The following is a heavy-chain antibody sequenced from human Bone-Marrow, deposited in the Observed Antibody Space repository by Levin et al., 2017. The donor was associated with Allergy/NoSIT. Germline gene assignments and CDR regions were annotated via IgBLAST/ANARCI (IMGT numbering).Heavy chain of an antibody. V-gene: IGHV3-23*01. CDR1: GFTFTSYA. J-gene: IGHJ6*02. Sequence: GGSLRLSCAASGFTFTSYAMTWVRQAPGKGLEWVSGVSGSGATTHYADSVKGRFTISRDNSKSTLYLQMNSLRAEDTAVYYWAKVRTSDYYYYYGMDVWGQGTTVTVSS. CDR2: VSGSGATT. CDR3: AKVRTSDYYYYYGMDV.